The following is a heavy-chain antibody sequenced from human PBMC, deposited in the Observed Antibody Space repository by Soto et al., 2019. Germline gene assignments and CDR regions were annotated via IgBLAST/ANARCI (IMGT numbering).Heavy chain of an antibody. CDR3: AKDWGSSGWFNWFDS. CDR1: GFTLSNTG. CDR2: ISHDGFAQ. Sequence: QVQLVESGGGVVQPGTSLRLSCVVSGFTLSNTGVHWVRQAPGKGLEWVAMISHDGFAQYYVDSVKGRFTISRDNFKNTVYLQMHSLRPEETSLYYCAKDWGSSGWFNWFDSWGQGTLVTVSS. D-gene: IGHD6-19*01. V-gene: IGHV3-30*18. J-gene: IGHJ5*01.